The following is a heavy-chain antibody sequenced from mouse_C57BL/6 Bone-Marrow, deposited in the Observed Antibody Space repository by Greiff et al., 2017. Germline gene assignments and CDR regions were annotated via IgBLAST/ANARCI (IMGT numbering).Heavy chain of an antibody. CDR3: ARDSYAYDGDYYAMDY. CDR2: IDPSDSYT. Sequence: QVQLKQPGAELVKPGASVKLSCKASGYTFTSYWMQWVKQGPGQGLEWIGEIDPSDSYTNYNQKFKGKATLTVDTSSSTAYMQLSSLTSEYSAVYYCARDSYAYDGDYYAMDYWGQGTSVTVSS. CDR1: GYTFTSYW. V-gene: IGHV1-50*01. D-gene: IGHD2-2*01. J-gene: IGHJ4*01.